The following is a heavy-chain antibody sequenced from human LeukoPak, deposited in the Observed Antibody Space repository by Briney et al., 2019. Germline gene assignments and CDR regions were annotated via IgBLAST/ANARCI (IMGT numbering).Heavy chain of an antibody. D-gene: IGHD6-19*01. CDR1: GYTFTSYD. V-gene: IGHV1-8*03. J-gene: IGHJ5*02. CDR2: MNPNSGNT. CDR3: ARDQQWLANWFDP. Sequence: ASVKVSCKASGYTFTSYDINRVRQATGQGLEWMGWMNPNSGNTGYAQKFQGRVTITRNTSISTAYMELSSLRSEDTAVYYCARDQQWLANWFDPWGQGTLVTVSS.